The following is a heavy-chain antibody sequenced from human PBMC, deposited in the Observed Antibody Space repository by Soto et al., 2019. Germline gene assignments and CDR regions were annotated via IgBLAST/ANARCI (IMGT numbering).Heavy chain of an antibody. CDR1: GFTFSRYW. V-gene: IGHV3-7*01. CDR2: IKYDGGEK. D-gene: IGHD3-10*01. CDR3: ASDYSDSGSYYSLDSFDF. J-gene: IGHJ3*01. Sequence: GGSLRLSCAASGFTFSRYWMGWVRQAPGRGLEWVANIKYDGGEKYHVDSVKGRFTISRDNAQNSLYLQMNSLRAEDTAVYYCASDYSDSGSYYSLDSFDFWGQGTMVTVSS.